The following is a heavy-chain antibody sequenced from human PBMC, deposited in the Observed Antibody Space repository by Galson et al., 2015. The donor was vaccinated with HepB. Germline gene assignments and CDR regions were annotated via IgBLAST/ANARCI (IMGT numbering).Heavy chain of an antibody. CDR1: GDSASNNNAA. D-gene: IGHD3-10*01. CDR2: TYYRSKFYN. J-gene: IGHJ4*02. Sequence: CAISGDSASNNNAAWYWIRQSPSRGLEWLGRTYYRSKFYNDYAESVKSRITINPDTSRNQVSLQLNSVTPEDTAVYYCARVRQLGQGFHFWGQGTLVTVSS. CDR3: ARVRQLGQGFHF. V-gene: IGHV6-1*01.